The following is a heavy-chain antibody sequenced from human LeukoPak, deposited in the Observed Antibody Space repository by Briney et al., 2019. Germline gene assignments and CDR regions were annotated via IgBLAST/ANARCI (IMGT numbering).Heavy chain of an antibody. CDR2: INPNSGGT. J-gene: IGHJ4*02. CDR3: ARAGGYSYGFDY. D-gene: IGHD5-18*01. V-gene: IGHV1-2*02. Sequence: GASVKVSCKASGYTFTGYYMHWLRQAPGQGLEWMGWINPNSGGTNYAQKFQGRVTMTRDTSISTAYMQLSRLRSDDTAVYYCARAGGYSYGFDYWGQGTLVTVSS. CDR1: GYTFTGYY.